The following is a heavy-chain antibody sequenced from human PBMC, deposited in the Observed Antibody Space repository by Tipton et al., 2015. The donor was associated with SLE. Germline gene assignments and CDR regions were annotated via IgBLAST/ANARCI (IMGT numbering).Heavy chain of an antibody. CDR3: ARGAAGLIY. CDR2: IYYSGST. CDR1: GGSISSYY. J-gene: IGHJ4*02. V-gene: IGHV4-59*01. Sequence: TLSLTCTVSGGSISSYYWSWIRQPPGKGLEWIGYIYYSGSTNYNPSLKSRVTISVDASKNQFSLKLSSVTAADTAVYYCARGAAGLIYWGQGTLVTVSS. D-gene: IGHD6-13*01.